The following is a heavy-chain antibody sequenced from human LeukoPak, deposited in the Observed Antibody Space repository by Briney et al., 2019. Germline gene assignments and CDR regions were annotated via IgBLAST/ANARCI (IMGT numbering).Heavy chain of an antibody. CDR2: IYHSGST. D-gene: IGHD3-22*01. CDR3: ARGAYADFSDYYDSSGYYYERYYFDY. J-gene: IGHJ4*02. CDR1: GGSISSYY. V-gene: IGHV4-59*12. Sequence: SETLSLTCTVSGGSISSYYWSWIRQPPGKGLEWIGYIYHSGSTNYNPSLKSRVTISVDTSKNQFSLKLSSVTAADTAVYYCARGAYADFSDYYDSSGYYYERYYFDYWGQGTLVTVSS.